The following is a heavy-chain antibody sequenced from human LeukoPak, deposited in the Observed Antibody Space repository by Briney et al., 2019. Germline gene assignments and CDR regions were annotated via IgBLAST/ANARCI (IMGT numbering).Heavy chain of an antibody. CDR2: ISAYNGNT. Sequence: ASVKVSCKASGYTFTSYGISWVRQAPGQGLEWMGWISAYNGNTNYAQKLQGRVTMTTDKSTSTAYKELRSLRSDDTAAYYCARVVTMVRAPWFDPWGQGTLVTVSS. V-gene: IGHV1-18*01. CDR1: GYTFTSYG. D-gene: IGHD3-10*01. CDR3: ARVVTMVRAPWFDP. J-gene: IGHJ5*02.